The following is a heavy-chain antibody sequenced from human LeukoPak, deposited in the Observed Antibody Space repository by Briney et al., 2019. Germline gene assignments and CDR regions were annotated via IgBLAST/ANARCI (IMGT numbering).Heavy chain of an antibody. CDR2: IYYSGST. CDR1: GDSISSYY. CDR3: ARGNNWFDL. V-gene: IGHV4-59*01. J-gene: IGHJ5*02. Sequence: SETLSLTCTVSGDSISSYYWSWIRQPPGKGLEWIGYIYYSGSTNYNPSLRSRVTISVDTSKNQFSLKLSSVSAADTAVYYCARGNNWFDLWGQGTLVTVSS.